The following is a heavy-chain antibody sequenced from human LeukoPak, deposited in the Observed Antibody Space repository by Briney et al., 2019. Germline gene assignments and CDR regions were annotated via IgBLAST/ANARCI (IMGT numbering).Heavy chain of an antibody. Sequence: SETLSLTCAVYGGSFSGYYWSWIRQPPGKGLEWIGEINHSGSTNYNPSLKSRVTISVDTSKNQFSLKLSSVTAADTAVYCCAREVGATVRGMDVWGQGTTVTVSS. D-gene: IGHD1-26*01. CDR3: AREVGATVRGMDV. CDR2: INHSGST. J-gene: IGHJ6*02. CDR1: GGSFSGYY. V-gene: IGHV4-34*01.